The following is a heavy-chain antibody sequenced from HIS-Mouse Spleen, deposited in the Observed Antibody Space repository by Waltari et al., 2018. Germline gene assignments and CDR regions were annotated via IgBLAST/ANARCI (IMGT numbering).Heavy chain of an antibody. CDR1: GGSFSGDY. CDR2: INHSGST. CDR3: ARVRTGDPSYWYFDL. V-gene: IGHV4-34*01. D-gene: IGHD7-27*01. Sequence: QVQLQQWGAGLLKPSETLSLTCAVYGGSFSGDYWSWSRQPPGKGLEWIGEINHSGSTNYNPSLKSRVTISVDTSKNQFSLKLSSVTAADTAVYYCARVRTGDPSYWYFDLWGRGTLVTVSS. J-gene: IGHJ2*01.